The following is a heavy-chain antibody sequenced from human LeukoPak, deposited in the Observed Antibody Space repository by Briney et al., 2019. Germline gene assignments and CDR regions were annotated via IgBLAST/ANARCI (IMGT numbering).Heavy chain of an antibody. CDR2: MNQDGSIK. CDR1: GFTFSSYW. Sequence: GGSLRLSCAASGFTFSSYWMTWVRQAQGKGLGWVANMNQDGSIKYYVDSVKGRFTISRDNAKNSLFLQMNSLRVEDTALYYCARDDNPHYGDYHLFGYWGQGTLVTVSS. V-gene: IGHV3-7*05. CDR3: ARDDNPHYGDYHLFGY. J-gene: IGHJ4*02. D-gene: IGHD4-17*01.